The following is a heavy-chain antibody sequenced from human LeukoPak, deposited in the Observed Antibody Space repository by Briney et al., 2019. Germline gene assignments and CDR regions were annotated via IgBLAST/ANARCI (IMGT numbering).Heavy chain of an antibody. D-gene: IGHD3-9*01. J-gene: IGHJ4*02. V-gene: IGHV3-9*01. CDR1: GFTFDDYA. CDR2: ISWNSGSI. CDR3: AKDILTGYFSPSFDY. Sequence: GGSLRLSCAASGFTFDDYAMHWVRQAPGKGLEWVSGISWNSGSIGYADSEKGRFTISRDNAKNSLYLQMNSLRAEDTALYYCAKDILTGYFSPSFDYWGQGTLVTVSS.